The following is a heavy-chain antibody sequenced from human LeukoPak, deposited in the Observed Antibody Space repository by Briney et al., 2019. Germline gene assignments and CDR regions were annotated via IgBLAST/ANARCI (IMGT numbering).Heavy chain of an antibody. Sequence: SETLSLTCTVSGGSISSYYWSWIRQPPGKGLEWIGYIYYSGSTNYNPSLKSRVTISVDRSKNQFSLKLSSVTAADTAVYYCARDTYLYGSGRYLGAFDIWGQGTMVTVSS. V-gene: IGHV4-59*12. CDR1: GGSISSYY. CDR2: IYYSGST. J-gene: IGHJ3*02. D-gene: IGHD3-10*01. CDR3: ARDTYLYGSGRYLGAFDI.